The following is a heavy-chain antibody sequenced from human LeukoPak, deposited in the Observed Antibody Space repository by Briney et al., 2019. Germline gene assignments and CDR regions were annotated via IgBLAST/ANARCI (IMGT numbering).Heavy chain of an antibody. Sequence: GXSXRLSCAASGFTFSSYGMRWVRQAPGKGLECVSSISGGGGSTNYADSVKGRFTISRDNSKNTLYLQMNSLRAEDTAVYYCAKVWTAYSDDYFDYWGQGTLVTVSS. CDR3: AKVWTAYSDDYFDY. D-gene: IGHD3/OR15-3a*01. V-gene: IGHV3-23*01. CDR1: GFTFSSYG. J-gene: IGHJ4*02. CDR2: ISGGGGST.